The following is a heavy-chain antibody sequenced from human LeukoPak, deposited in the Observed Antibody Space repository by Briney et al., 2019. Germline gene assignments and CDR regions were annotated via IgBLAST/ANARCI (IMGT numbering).Heavy chain of an antibody. V-gene: IGHV4-59*08. D-gene: IGHD3-10*01. Sequence: PSETLSPTCTVSGGSISSHYWSWIRQPPGKGLEWIGCIYYSGNTNYNPSLESRVTISVDTSKNQFSLKLSSVTAADTAVYYCARHQLRGFLDDNWGQGTLVTVSS. CDR1: GGSISSHY. CDR3: ARHQLRGFLDDN. CDR2: IYYSGNT. J-gene: IGHJ4*02.